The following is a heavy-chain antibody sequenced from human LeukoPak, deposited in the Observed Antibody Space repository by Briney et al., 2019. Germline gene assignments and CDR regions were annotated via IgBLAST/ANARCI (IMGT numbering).Heavy chain of an antibody. D-gene: IGHD3-3*01. CDR3: ARADFIDAGPYVIAP. V-gene: IGHV1-2*02. J-gene: IGHJ5*02. Sequence: ASVKVSCKTSGYTFTDYYIQWVRQAPGQGLEWMGWINTKTGRTSFARTFQGRVTLTRDPSITTVYMDMAWLTSDDTAIYFCARADFIDAGPYVIAPWGQGTLVTVSS. CDR1: GYTFTDYY. CDR2: INTKTGRT.